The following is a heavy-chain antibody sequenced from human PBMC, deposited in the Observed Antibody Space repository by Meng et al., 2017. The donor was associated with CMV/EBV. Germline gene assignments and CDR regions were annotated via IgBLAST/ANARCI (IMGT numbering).Heavy chain of an antibody. CDR2: IAYDGNNK. Sequence: CAASGVTCSTYGIHWVSQAPGKGLEWVALIAYDGNNKKYADSVKGRFTISRDNSKNTLYLQMNRLRAEDTAVYYCAKTTEYSYGYFDYWGQGTLVTVSS. V-gene: IGHV3-30*18. J-gene: IGHJ4*02. CDR3: AKTTEYSYGYFDY. CDR1: GVTCSTYG. D-gene: IGHD5-18*01.